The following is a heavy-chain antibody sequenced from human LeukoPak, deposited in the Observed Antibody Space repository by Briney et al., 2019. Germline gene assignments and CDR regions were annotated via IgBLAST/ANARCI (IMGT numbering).Heavy chain of an antibody. J-gene: IGHJ4*02. V-gene: IGHV3-11*03. CDR1: GFTFSDYY. D-gene: IGHD5-18*01. CDR2: ISGSSSYT. Sequence: GGSLRLSCAASGFTFSDYYMSWIPQAPGKGLEWVSSISGSSSYTNYADSVKGRFTMSRDNAKNSLYLQMNSLRAEDTAVYYCARLRGYSYGCDYWGQGTLVTVSS. CDR3: ARLRGYSYGCDY.